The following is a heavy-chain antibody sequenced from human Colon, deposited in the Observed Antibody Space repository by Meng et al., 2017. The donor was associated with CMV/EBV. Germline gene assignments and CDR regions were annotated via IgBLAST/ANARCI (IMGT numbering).Heavy chain of an antibody. CDR3: ARATLTIFGVVIPPHWFDP. CDR2: IYYSGST. D-gene: IGHD3-3*01. V-gene: IGHV4-39*07. CDR1: GGSTSSSCYY. Sequence: QLQEPGPGQVKSSENLSLTCTVSGGSTSSSCYYWGWIRQPPGKGLEWIGSIYYSGSTYYNPSLKSRVTISVDTSKNQFSLKLSSVTAADTAVYYCARATLTIFGVVIPPHWFDPWGQGTLVIVSS. J-gene: IGHJ5*02.